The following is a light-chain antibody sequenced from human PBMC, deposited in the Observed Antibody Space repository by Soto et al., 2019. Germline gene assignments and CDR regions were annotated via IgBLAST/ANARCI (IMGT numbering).Light chain of an antibody. CDR3: SSYTSSNTLV. CDR1: SRDVGAYNY. Sequence: QSVLTQPASVSGSPGQSITISCTGTSRDVGAYNYVSWYQQHPGKAPKLMIFEVSDRPSGVSNRFSGSKSGNTASLTISGLQDEDEADYYCSSYTSSNTLVFGGGTKLTVL. CDR2: EVS. J-gene: IGLJ2*01. V-gene: IGLV2-14*01.